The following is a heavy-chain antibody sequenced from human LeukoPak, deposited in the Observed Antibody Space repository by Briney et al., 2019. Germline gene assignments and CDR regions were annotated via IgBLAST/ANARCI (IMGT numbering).Heavy chain of an antibody. CDR3: AIMDIPMQYDAFDI. CDR2: MNHNTGNT. CDR1: GYTFTSYG. V-gene: IGHV1-8*02. J-gene: IGHJ3*02. Sequence: ASVKVSCKASGYTFTSYGISWVRQAPGQGLEWMGWMNHNTGNTGFAQRFQGRVTMTRNTSITTAYMELSSLRSEDTAIYYCAIMDIPMQYDAFDIWGQGTMVTISS. D-gene: IGHD5-18*01.